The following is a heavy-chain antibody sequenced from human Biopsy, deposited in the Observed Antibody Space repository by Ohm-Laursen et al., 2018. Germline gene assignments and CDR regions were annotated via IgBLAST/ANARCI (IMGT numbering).Heavy chain of an antibody. Sequence: ASVKVSCNISEYTLTELPIHWVRQAPGKGLEWMGMINPSGSTTSYPQIFQGRVTMTRDTSKSTVYMELSSLRSADTAVYFCARHTGWYGDLYYFDYWGQGTLVTVSS. CDR2: INPSGSTT. CDR1: EYTLTELP. D-gene: IGHD6-19*01. J-gene: IGHJ4*02. CDR3: ARHTGWYGDLYYFDY. V-gene: IGHV1-46*01.